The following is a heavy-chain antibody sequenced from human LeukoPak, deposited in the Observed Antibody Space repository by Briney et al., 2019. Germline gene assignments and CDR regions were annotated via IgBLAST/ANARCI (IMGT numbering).Heavy chain of an antibody. Sequence: GRSLRLSCAASGFTFDDYAMHWVRQAPGKGLEGVSGISWNRGSRDYADSVKGRFTISRDNAKNSLYLQMNSLTAEDTALYYCAKDSQRYSGSYFEPSHQRKSTPQSSYGMDVWGQGTTVTVSS. CDR3: AKDSQRYSGSYFEPSHQRKSTPQSSYGMDV. J-gene: IGHJ6*02. V-gene: IGHV3-9*01. CDR2: ISWNRGSR. CDR1: GFTFDDYA. D-gene: IGHD1-26*01.